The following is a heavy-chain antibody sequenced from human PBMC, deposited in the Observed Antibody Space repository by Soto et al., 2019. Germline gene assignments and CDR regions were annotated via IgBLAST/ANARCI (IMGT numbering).Heavy chain of an antibody. CDR1: GYTFTSYA. V-gene: IGHV1-3*01. J-gene: IGHJ4*02. Sequence: ASVKVSCKASGYTFTSYAMHWVRQAPGQRLEWMEWINAGNGNTKYSQKFQGRVTITRDTSASTAYMELSSLRSEDTAVYYCARVGVAVPGHFDYWGQGTLVTVSS. CDR3: ARVGVAVPGHFDY. CDR2: INAGNGNT. D-gene: IGHD3-3*01.